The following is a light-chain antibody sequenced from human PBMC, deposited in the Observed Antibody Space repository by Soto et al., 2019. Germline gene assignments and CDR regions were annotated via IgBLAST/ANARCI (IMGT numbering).Light chain of an antibody. Sequence: IHMTHAPSSLSASVLYRVTITFLASQSISSYLNWYQQKPGKAPKLLIYAASSLQSGDPSRFSGSGSGTDFTLTISSLQPEDFATYYCQQSYSTQWTFGQGTKVDIK. V-gene: IGKV1-39*01. CDR2: AAS. J-gene: IGKJ1*01. CDR1: QSISSY. CDR3: QQSYSTQWT.